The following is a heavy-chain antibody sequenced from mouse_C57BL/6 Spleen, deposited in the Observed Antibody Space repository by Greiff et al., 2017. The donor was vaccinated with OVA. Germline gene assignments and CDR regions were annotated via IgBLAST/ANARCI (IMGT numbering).Heavy chain of an antibody. V-gene: IGHV3-6*01. CDR3: ARELTADY. D-gene: IGHD1-2*01. Sequence: EVKLQESGPGLVKPSQSLSLTCSVTGYSITSGYYWNWIRQFPGNKLEWMGYISYDGSNNYNPSLKNRISITRDTSKNQFFLKLNSVTTEDTATYYCARELTADYWGQGTTLTVSS. CDR1: GYSITSGYY. J-gene: IGHJ2*01. CDR2: ISYDGSN.